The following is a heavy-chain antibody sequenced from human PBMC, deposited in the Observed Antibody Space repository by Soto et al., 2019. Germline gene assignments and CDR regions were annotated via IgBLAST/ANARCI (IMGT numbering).Heavy chain of an antibody. J-gene: IGHJ3*01. D-gene: IGHD2-2*01. CDR3: ARGASSTYPHDEFDV. CDR1: RFTFSTYA. CDR2: ISYDGSSQ. V-gene: IGHV3-30*04. Sequence: QVQLVESGGGVVQPGRSLRLSCAASRFTFSTYAMHWVRQAPGKGLNWVAVISYDGSSQYYPDSVKGRVTISRDNSKNMLFLQMNSLRPEDTALYYCARGASSTYPHDEFDVWGQGTMVTVSS.